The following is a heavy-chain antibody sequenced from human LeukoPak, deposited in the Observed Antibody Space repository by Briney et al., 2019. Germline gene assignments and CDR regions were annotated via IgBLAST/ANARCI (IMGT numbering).Heavy chain of an antibody. V-gene: IGHV3-23*01. J-gene: IGHJ4*02. CDR3: AKDRWLQGYFDY. Sequence: PGGSLRLSCAAAGFTFSDYGMNWVRQAPGKGLEWVSGISGSGISTYYADSVKGRFTISRDNSKNTLYLQMNSLRTEDTAVYYCAKDRWLQGYFDYWGQGTLVTVSS. CDR1: GFTFSDYG. CDR2: ISGSGIST. D-gene: IGHD5-24*01.